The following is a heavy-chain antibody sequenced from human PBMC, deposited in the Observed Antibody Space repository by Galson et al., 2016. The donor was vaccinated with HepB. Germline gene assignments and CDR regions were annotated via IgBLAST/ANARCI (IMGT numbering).Heavy chain of an antibody. CDR3: ARRKNYAPDY. J-gene: IGHJ4*02. D-gene: IGHD1-7*01. CDR1: GYSFTTYW. V-gene: IGHV5-51*01. CDR2: IYPGDSDT. Sequence: QSGAEVKKPGESLKISCKASGYSFTTYWIGWVRQVPGKGLEWVGIIYPGDSDTRYSPSFQGQVTISADRSISTAYLQWSSLKASDTAMYYCARRKNYAPDYWGQGTLVAVAS.